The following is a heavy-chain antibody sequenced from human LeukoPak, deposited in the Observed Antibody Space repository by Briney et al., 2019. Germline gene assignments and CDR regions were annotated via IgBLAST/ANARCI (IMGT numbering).Heavy chain of an antibody. J-gene: IGHJ6*02. CDR2: ISYDGSNK. V-gene: IGHV3-30*04. D-gene: IGHD2-21*02. CDR3: ARAQAGALGFVTATPSLSYYYYYGMDV. CDR1: GFTFSSYS. Sequence: GGSLRLSCVASGFTFSSYSMHWVRQAPGKGLEWVGVISYDGSNKYYADSVKGRFTISRDNSKNTLYLQMNSLRAEATAVYYCARAQAGALGFVTATPSLSYYYYYGMDVWGQGTPVTVSS.